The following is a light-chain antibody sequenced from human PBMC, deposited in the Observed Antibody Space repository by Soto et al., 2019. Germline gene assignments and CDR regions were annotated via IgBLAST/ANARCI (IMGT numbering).Light chain of an antibody. CDR2: EVN. V-gene: IGLV2-8*01. Sequence: QSVLTQPPSASGSPGQSVAISCTGTSSDVGGYNYVSWYQHHPGKAPKLMINEVNKRASGVPDRLSGSKSGNTASLTVSGLEAEDEADYYCSSYAGSSNVFGTGTKLTVL. J-gene: IGLJ1*01. CDR1: SSDVGGYNY. CDR3: SSYAGSSNV.